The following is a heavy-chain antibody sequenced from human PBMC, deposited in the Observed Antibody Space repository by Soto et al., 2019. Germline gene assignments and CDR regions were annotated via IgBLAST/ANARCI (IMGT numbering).Heavy chain of an antibody. CDR1: GDSISSYN. D-gene: IGHD4-17*01. CDR2: FCSSGST. V-gene: IGHV4-59*12. Sequence: SDTLSLTCTVSGDSISSYNLAWIRQPPGKGLEWIGYFCSSGSTSYNPSLKSRVTISVDTSTNQFSLTLRSVTAADTAVYYCARETYGEYVGDFDPWGQGIQVTVSS. J-gene: IGHJ5*02. CDR3: ARETYGEYVGDFDP.